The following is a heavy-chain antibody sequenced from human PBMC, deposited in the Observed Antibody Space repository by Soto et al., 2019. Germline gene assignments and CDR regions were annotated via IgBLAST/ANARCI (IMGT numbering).Heavy chain of an antibody. V-gene: IGHV4-31*03. CDR3: PTRITTFPAHESAPDP. D-gene: IGHD1-1*01. Sequence: SETLSLTCTVSGGSISSGGYYWSWIRQHPGKGLEWIGYIYYSGSTYYNPSLKSRVTISGDTSKNQFSLKLSSVTSADTAVYYCPTRITTFPAHESAPDPWGQGTLVKVSS. CDR1: GGSISSGGYY. CDR2: IYYSGST. J-gene: IGHJ5*02.